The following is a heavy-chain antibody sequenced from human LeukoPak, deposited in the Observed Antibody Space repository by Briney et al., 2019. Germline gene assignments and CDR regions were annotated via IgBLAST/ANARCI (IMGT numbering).Heavy chain of an antibody. CDR3: AKGGNTAPLDY. Sequence: GGSLRLSCAASGFTFNNSAMTWVRQAPGKGLEWVSAISTSGSDTIYTDSVKDRFAISRDNSKNTLYLQMNSLRAEDTAVYYCAKGGNTAPLDYWGQGTLVTVSS. J-gene: IGHJ4*02. CDR2: ISTSGSDT. CDR1: GFTFNNSA. V-gene: IGHV3-23*01. D-gene: IGHD1/OR15-1a*01.